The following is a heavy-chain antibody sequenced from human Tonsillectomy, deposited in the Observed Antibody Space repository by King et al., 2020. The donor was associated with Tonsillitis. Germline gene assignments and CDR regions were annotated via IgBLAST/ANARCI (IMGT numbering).Heavy chain of an antibody. CDR2: IYWDDDQ. Sequence: ITLKESGPTLVKPTQTLTLTCTFSGFSLTTSGVGVGWIRQPPGKALEWLALIYWDDDQRYSPSLKSRLTITKDTSKNQVVLTMINMDPVDTATYYCAHNIALWSFDYFLWGPFDCWGPGTLVTVSS. CDR3: AHNIALWSFDYFLWGPFDC. CDR1: GFSLTTSGVG. D-gene: IGHD2/OR15-2a*01. V-gene: IGHV2-5*02. J-gene: IGHJ4*02.